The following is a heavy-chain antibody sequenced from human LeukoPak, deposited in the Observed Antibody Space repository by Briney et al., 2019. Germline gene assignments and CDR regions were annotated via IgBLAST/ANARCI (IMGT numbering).Heavy chain of an antibody. V-gene: IGHV5-51*01. CDR3: ARQAAAGIY. CDR2: IYPGDSDT. Sequence: GESLKISCKGSGYRLTSYWIGWVRQMPGKGLEWMGIIYPGDSDTRYSPSFQGQVTISADKSISTAYLQWRSLRASDSAMYYCARQAAAGIYWGQGTLVTVSS. J-gene: IGHJ4*02. D-gene: IGHD2-2*01. CDR1: GYRLTSYW.